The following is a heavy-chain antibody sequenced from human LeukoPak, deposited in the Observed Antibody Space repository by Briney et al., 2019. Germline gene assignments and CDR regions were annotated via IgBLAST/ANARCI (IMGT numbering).Heavy chain of an antibody. J-gene: IGHJ4*02. CDR3: ARYCGADSCYSGLDY. CDR2: IGNSGRDT. D-gene: IGHD2-15*01. CDR1: GMTFSNHW. V-gene: IGHV3-21*04. Sequence: GGSLRLSCAASGMTFSNHWMHWVRQAPGRGLEWVSSIGNSGRDTYYADSMKGRFTISRDNSKSTLFLHMSSLRAGDTAIYYCARYCGADSCYSGLDYWGQGALVTVSS.